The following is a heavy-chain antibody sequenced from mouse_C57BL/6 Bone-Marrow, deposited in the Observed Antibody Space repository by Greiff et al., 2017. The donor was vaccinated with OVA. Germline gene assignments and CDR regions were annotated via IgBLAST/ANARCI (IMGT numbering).Heavy chain of an antibody. Sequence: VQLQQSVAELVRPGASVKLSCTASGFNIKNTYMHWVKQRPEQGMEWIGRIDPANGNTKYAPKFQGKATITADTSSNTAYLQLSSLTSEDTAIYYCAREKGWCMGYYYGSSYLDYWGQGTTLTVSS. J-gene: IGHJ2*01. CDR2: IDPANGNT. D-gene: IGHD1-1*01. CDR1: GFNIKNTY. CDR3: AREKGWCMGYYYGSSYLDY. V-gene: IGHV14-3*01.